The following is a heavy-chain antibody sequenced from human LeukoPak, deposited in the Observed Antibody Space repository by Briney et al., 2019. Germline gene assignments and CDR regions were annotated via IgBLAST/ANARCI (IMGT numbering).Heavy chain of an antibody. V-gene: IGHV1-46*01. CDR1: GSTFTSYY. Sequence: ASVNVSCKASGSTFTSYYMHLERQATGQGLEWIGIINPSGGSTTSYAQKFQGRVTMTRDTSTSTVDMELSSLTSEDTAVYYCARASSSGRRFDYWGQGTLVTVSS. D-gene: IGHD3-22*01. CDR2: INPSGGST. J-gene: IGHJ4*02. CDR3: ARASSSGRRFDY.